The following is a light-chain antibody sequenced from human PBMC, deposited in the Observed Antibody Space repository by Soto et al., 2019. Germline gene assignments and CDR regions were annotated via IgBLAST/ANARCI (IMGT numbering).Light chain of an antibody. Sequence: QSVLTQSSSASASLGSSVKLTCTLRSGHSSYIIAWHQQQPGKAPRYLMKLEGSGSYNKGSGVPDRFSGSSSGADRYLTISNLPFEDEANYYCETWDSNTRVFGGGTKLTVL. J-gene: IGLJ2*01. CDR2: LEGSGSY. CDR1: SGHSSYI. V-gene: IGLV4-60*02. CDR3: ETWDSNTRV.